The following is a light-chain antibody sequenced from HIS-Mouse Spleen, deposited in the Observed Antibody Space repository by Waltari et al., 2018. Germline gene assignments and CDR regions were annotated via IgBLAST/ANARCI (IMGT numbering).Light chain of an antibody. Sequence: SSELTQDPAVSVALGQTVRITCQGDSLRSYYASWYQKKPGQAPVLFIYGKTNRPSGIPDRFSGSSSGNTASLTITGAQAEDEADYYCNSRDSSGNHLVFGGGTKLTVL. CDR2: GKT. J-gene: IGLJ3*02. CDR1: SLRSYY. CDR3: NSRDSSGNHLV. V-gene: IGLV3-19*01.